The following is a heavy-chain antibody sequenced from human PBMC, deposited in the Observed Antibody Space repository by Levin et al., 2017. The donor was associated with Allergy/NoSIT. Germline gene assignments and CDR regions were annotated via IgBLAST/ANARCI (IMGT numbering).Heavy chain of an antibody. CDR1: GFNFSNHG. Sequence: LAGGSLRLSCAASGFNFSNHGLHWVRQAPGKGLEWVAVISYDGSNRYYADSVKGRFTISRDNSKNTLHLQMDSLRAEDTAVYFCAKDRNNGDYIYFLDYWGQGTLVTVSS. D-gene: IGHD4-17*01. V-gene: IGHV3-30*18. J-gene: IGHJ4*02. CDR2: ISYDGSNR. CDR3: AKDRNNGDYIYFLDY.